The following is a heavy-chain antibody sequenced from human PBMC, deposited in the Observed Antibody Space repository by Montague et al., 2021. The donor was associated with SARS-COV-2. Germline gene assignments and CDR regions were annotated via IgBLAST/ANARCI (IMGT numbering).Heavy chain of an antibody. D-gene: IGHD6-13*01. CDR3: ARHKRWRIAAAGRDFDY. CDR1: GGSISSGGYY. CDR2: IYYSGST. Sequence: SETLSLTCTVSGGSISSGGYYWSWIRQHPGKGLEWIGYIYYSGSTXYNPPLKSRVTISVDTSKNQFSLRLSSVTAADTAVYYCARHKRWRIAAAGRDFDYWGQGTLVTVSS. J-gene: IGHJ4*02. V-gene: IGHV4-39*01.